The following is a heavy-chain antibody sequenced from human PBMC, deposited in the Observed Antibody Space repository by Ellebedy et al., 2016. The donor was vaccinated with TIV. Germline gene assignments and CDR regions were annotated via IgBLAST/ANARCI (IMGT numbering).Heavy chain of an antibody. D-gene: IGHD5-18*01. Sequence: MPSETLSLTCTVSGGSISSFYWSWIRQPPGKGLEWIGYVYYSGSTNYNPSLKSRVTISVDTSKNQFSLDLSSVTAADTAVYYCARTVRHSYGREKSLDYWGQGTLVTVSS. J-gene: IGHJ4*02. V-gene: IGHV4-59*08. CDR2: VYYSGST. CDR3: ARTVRHSYGREKSLDY. CDR1: GGSISSFY.